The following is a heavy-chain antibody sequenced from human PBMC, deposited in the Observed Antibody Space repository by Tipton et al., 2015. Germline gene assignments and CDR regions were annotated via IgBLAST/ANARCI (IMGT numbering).Heavy chain of an antibody. V-gene: IGHV1-18*04. Sequence: QVQLVQSGAEVKKPGASVKVSCKASGYTFTSYGISWVRQAPGQGLEWMGWISAYNGNTNYAQKLQGRVTMTTDTSTSTAYMEVRSLRSDDTAVYYCACQDYDSLTRDYHTVDYWGQGTLVTVSS. CDR3: ACQDYDSLTRDYHTVDY. CDR1: GYTFTSYG. CDR2: ISAYNGNT. D-gene: IGHD3-9*01. J-gene: IGHJ4*02.